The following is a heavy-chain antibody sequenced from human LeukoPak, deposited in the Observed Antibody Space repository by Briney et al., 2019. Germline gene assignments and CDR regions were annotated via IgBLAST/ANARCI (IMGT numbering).Heavy chain of an antibody. J-gene: IGHJ3*02. CDR3: ARARDGYPPDAFDI. CDR1: GYTFTSYG. D-gene: IGHD5-24*01. CDR2: ISAYNGNT. Sequence: ASVKVSCKASGYTFTSYGISWVRQAPGQGLDWMGWISAYNGNTNYAQKLQGRVTMTTDTSTSTAYMELRSLRSDDTAVYYCARARDGYPPDAFDIWGQGTMVTVSS. V-gene: IGHV1-18*01.